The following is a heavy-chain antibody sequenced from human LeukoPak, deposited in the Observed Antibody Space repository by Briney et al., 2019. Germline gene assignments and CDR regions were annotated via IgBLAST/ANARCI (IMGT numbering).Heavy chain of an antibody. D-gene: IGHD6-13*01. CDR1: GFTFSSYA. CDR2: ISYDGSNK. V-gene: IGHV3-30-3*01. CDR3: AREKQQLGPSYFDY. J-gene: IGHJ4*02. Sequence: PGRSLRLSCAASGFTFSSYAMHWVRQAPGKGLKWVAVISYDGSNKYYADSVKGRFTISRDNSKNTLYLQMNSLRAEDTAVYYCAREKQQLGPSYFDYWGQGTLVTVSS.